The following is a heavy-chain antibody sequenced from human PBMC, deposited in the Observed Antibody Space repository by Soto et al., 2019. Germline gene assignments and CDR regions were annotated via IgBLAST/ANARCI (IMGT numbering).Heavy chain of an antibody. CDR2: IYWNDDK. D-gene: IGHD2-15*01. V-gene: IGHV2-5*01. Sequence: SGPTLVNPTQTLTLTCTFSGFSLSTSGVGVGWIRQPPGKALEWLALIYWNDDKRYSPSLKSRLTITKDTSKNQVVLTMTNMDPVDTATYYCAHRPTYCSGGSCFHDAFDIWGQGTMVT. CDR1: GFSLSTSGVG. CDR3: AHRPTYCSGGSCFHDAFDI. J-gene: IGHJ3*02.